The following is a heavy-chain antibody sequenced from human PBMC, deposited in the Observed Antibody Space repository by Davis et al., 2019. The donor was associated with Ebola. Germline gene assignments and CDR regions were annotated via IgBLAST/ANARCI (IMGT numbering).Heavy chain of an antibody. J-gene: IGHJ4*02. D-gene: IGHD5-24*01. CDR1: GGTFSTYG. V-gene: IGHV1-69*04. Sequence: AASVTVSCKASGGTFSTYGISWVRQAPGQGLEWMGRIIPMLGIPNYAQKFQGRVTISADTSTSTAYMELSSLRSEDTAVYYCARVGDGYNSGYWGQGTLVTVSS. CDR2: IIPMLGIP. CDR3: ARVGDGYNSGY.